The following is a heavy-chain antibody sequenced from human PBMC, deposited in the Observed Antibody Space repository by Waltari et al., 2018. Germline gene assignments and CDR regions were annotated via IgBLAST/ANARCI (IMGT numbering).Heavy chain of an antibody. CDR3: AMTGRLGTGLPWD. D-gene: IGHD3-9*01. CDR2: IKQDGSET. V-gene: IGHV3-7*01. Sequence: EVQLVESGGGLVQPGGSLRLSCEASGLAFSDYWGSGVRQAPGKGLEWGAKIKQDGSETFYVESVKGRFTISRDNAKNLLYLQMNSLRVEDTAVYFCAMTGRLGTGLPWDWGQGTLVTVSS. J-gene: IGHJ4*02. CDR1: GLAFSDYW.